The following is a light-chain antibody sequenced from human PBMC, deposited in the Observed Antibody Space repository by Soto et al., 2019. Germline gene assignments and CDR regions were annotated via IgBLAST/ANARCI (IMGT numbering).Light chain of an antibody. CDR3: VSFTSSTTYV. CDR1: SSDVGGSNH. CDR2: DVT. J-gene: IGLJ1*01. Sequence: QSVLTQPASVSDSPGQSITISCTGTSSDVGGSNHVSWYQQHPGKAPKLMIYDVTNRPSGVSHRFSGSKSGSTASLIISGLQAADEADYYCVSFTSSTTYVFGTGTKVTVL. V-gene: IGLV2-14*01.